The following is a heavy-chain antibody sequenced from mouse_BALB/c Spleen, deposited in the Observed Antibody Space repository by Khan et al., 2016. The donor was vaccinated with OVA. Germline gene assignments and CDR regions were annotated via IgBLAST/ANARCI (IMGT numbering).Heavy chain of an antibody. J-gene: IGHJ2*01. CDR2: ISYRGGT. CDR1: GSSITSGYA. V-gene: IGHV3-2*02. CDR3: ARGNYYGYYFDY. Sequence: EVQLQESGPGLVKPSQSLSLTCTVTGSSITSGYAWNWIRQFPGNKLEWMGYISYRGGTSSNPSLKSRISITRDTSKNQFFLQLNSVTTEDTATYYCARGNYYGYYFDYWGQGTPLTVSS. D-gene: IGHD1-1*01.